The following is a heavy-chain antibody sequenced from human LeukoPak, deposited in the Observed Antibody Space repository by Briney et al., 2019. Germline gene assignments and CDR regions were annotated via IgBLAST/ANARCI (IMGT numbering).Heavy chain of an antibody. CDR1: GGSISSYY. Sequence: SETLSLTCTVSGGSISSYYWSWIRQPPGEGLEWIGYIYYSGSTNYNPSLKSRVTISVDTSKNQFYLKLSSVTAADTAVYYCARDSSYCSGGSCYPDYGMDVWGQGTTVTVSS. D-gene: IGHD2-15*01. CDR2: IYYSGST. V-gene: IGHV4-59*01. J-gene: IGHJ6*02. CDR3: ARDSSYCSGGSCYPDYGMDV.